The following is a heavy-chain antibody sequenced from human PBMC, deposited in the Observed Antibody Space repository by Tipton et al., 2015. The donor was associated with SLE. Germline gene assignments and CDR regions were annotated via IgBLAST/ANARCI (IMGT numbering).Heavy chain of an antibody. V-gene: IGHV4-59*11. J-gene: IGHJ3*02. CDR2: IYYSGST. CDR1: GGSISSHY. D-gene: IGHD3-22*01. Sequence: TLSLTCTVSGGSISSHYWSWIRQPPGKGLGWIGYIYYSGSTNYNPSLKSRVTISVDTSKNQFSLKLSSVTAADTAVYYCAREGTGYYDSSGFDIWGQGTMVTVSS. CDR3: AREGTGYYDSSGFDI.